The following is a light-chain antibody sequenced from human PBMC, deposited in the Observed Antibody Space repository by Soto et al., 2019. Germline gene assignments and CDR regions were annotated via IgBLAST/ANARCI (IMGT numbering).Light chain of an antibody. CDR1: RGISSN. CDR2: DAS. V-gene: IGKV3-15*01. CDR3: QQYGSSRT. J-gene: IGKJ1*01. Sequence: IVMTQSPATLSVSPGERATLSCRASRGISSNLAWYQQKPGQAPRLLIYDASTRATGIPARFSGSGSGTEFTLTISKLEPEDFAVYYCQQYGSSRTFGQGTKVDIK.